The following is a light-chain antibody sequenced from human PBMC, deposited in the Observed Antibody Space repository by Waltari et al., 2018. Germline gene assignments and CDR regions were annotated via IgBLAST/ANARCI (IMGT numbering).Light chain of an antibody. CDR2: DVT. V-gene: IGLV2-14*03. Sequence: QSALPQPASLSGSPGPPTPTSCTGSSRYVGRYNFPPWYQQHPSKVPKLLIFDVTDRPSGVSDRFSGSKSGNTASLTISGLQPEDEADYYCSSHTTSSTLVFGGGTRVTVL. J-gene: IGLJ2*01. CDR1: SRYVGRYNF. CDR3: SSHTTSSTLV.